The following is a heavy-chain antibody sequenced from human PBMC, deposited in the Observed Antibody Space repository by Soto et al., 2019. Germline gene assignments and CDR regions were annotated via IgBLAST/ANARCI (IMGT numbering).Heavy chain of an antibody. J-gene: IGHJ4*02. D-gene: IGHD3-22*01. CDR2: ISGSGGST. CDR3: AKYSTYYYDSSGDPFDY. CDR1: GFTFSSYA. V-gene: IGHV3-23*01. Sequence: GGSLRLSCAASGFTFSSYAMSWVRQAPGKGLEWVSAISGSGGSTYYADTVEGRFTISRDNSKNTLYLQMNSLRAEDTAVYYCAKYSTYYYDSSGDPFDYWGQGTLVTVSS.